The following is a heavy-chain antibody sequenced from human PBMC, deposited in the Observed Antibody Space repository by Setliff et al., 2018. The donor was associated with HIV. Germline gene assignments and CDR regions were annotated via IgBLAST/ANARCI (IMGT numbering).Heavy chain of an antibody. Sequence: SVKVSCKASGGTFSSYAISWVRQAPGQGLEWMGGSIPLFGTTNYAQRFQGRLTITADEYTGTAYMELSSLRSEDTAVYYCASNGRQGSGWGQGTLVTVSS. J-gene: IGHJ4*02. CDR2: SIPLFGTT. D-gene: IGHD3-10*01. V-gene: IGHV1-69*13. CDR3: ASNGRQGSG. CDR1: GGTFSSYA.